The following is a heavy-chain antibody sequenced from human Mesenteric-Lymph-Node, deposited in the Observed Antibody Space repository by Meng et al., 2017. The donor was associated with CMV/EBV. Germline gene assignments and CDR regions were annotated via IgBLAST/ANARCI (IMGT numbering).Heavy chain of an antibody. CDR1: GGTFSTYA. D-gene: IGHD2-2*01. CDR2: IIPMLGIT. V-gene: IGHV1-69*10. J-gene: IGHJ4*02. Sequence: SVKVSCKASGGTFSTYAISWVRQAPGQGLEWMGVIIPMLGITNYVQSFQGRVTITADKSTTTAYMELSRLRSDDTAVYYCARAMGVSLRSSTSCLDYWGQGTLVTVSS. CDR3: ARAMGVSLRSSTSCLDY.